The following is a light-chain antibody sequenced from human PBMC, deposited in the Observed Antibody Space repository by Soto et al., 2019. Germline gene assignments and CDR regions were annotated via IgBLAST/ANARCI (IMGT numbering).Light chain of an antibody. CDR2: GVS. CDR3: QQRNIWPPVT. V-gene: IGKV3-15*01. Sequence: EIVMTQSPSTLSVSPGERATLSCRASQSVSSNLAWYQQKPGRAPRLLIYGVSTRATGIPARFSGSGSGTDFTLTISSLEPGDSAVYYCQQRNIWPPVTFGQGTRLEIK. J-gene: IGKJ5*01. CDR1: QSVSSN.